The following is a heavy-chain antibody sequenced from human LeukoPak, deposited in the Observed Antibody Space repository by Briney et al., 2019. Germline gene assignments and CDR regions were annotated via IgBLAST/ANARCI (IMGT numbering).Heavy chain of an antibody. V-gene: IGHV4-34*01. J-gene: IGHJ3*02. CDR2: INHSGST. CDR1: GGSFSGYY. Sequence: PSETLSLTCAVYGGSFSGYYWSWIRQPPGKGLEWIGEINHSGSTNYNPSLKSRVTISVDTSKNQFSLKLSSVTAADTAVYYCARLHDSSGYYYCDAFDIWGQGTKVAVSS. CDR3: ARLHDSSGYYYCDAFDI. D-gene: IGHD3-22*01.